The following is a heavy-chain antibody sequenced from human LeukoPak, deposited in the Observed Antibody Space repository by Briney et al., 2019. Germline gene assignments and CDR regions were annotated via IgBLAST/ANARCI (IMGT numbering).Heavy chain of an antibody. D-gene: IGHD5-18*01. Sequence: GASVKVSCKASGYTFTSDYIHWVRQAPGQGLEWMGKINPSAGTTTYAQNFQGRVTISRDTSTSTVYMDVSSLRSDDTAVYWCARESGYSYGPLDYWGQGTLVTVSS. CDR2: INPSAGTT. V-gene: IGHV1-46*01. CDR3: ARESGYSYGPLDY. J-gene: IGHJ4*02. CDR1: GYTFTSDY.